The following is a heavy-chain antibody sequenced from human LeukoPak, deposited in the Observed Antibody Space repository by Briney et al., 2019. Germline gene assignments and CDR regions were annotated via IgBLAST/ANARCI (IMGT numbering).Heavy chain of an antibody. D-gene: IGHD6-19*01. Sequence: PGRSLRLSCAASGFTFSRYAMHWVRQAPGKGLEWVSAISGSGGSTYYADSVKGRFTISRDNSKNTLYLQMNSLRAEDTAVYYCAKAVAGHFDYWGQGTLVTVSS. CDR3: AKAVAGHFDY. CDR1: GFTFSRYA. V-gene: IGHV3-23*01. J-gene: IGHJ4*02. CDR2: ISGSGGST.